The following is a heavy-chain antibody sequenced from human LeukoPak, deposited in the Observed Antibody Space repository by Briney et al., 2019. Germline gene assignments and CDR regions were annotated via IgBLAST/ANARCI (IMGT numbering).Heavy chain of an antibody. CDR1: GYMFTSHG. CDR2: ISAQNGNT. J-gene: IGHJ4*02. Sequence: ASVKVSCKSSGYMFTSHGIHWLRQAPGQGLEWMGWISAQNGNTNYMQQFLGRITMTRDASASTAYMELRSLKSDDTAVYYCARESNGGYGFDYWGQGTPVTVAS. CDR3: ARESNGGYGFDY. D-gene: IGHD5-12*01. V-gene: IGHV1-18*01.